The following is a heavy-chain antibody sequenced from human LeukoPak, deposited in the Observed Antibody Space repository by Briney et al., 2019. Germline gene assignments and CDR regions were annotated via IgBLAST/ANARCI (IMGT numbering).Heavy chain of an antibody. CDR3: AKDDAWGRFYH. J-gene: IGHJ1*01. V-gene: IGHV3-66*01. Sequence: PGGSLRLSCAASEFSVGSNYMTWVRQAPGKGLEWVSLICSGGSTYYADSVKGRFTISRDNSKNTLYLQMNSLRVEDTGVYYCAKDDAWGRFYHWGQGTLVTVSS. D-gene: IGHD3-16*01. CDR2: ICSGGST. CDR1: EFSVGSNY.